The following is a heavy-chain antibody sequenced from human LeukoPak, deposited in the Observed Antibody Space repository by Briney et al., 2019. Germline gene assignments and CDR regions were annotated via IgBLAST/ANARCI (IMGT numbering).Heavy chain of an antibody. CDR2: IYYSGST. J-gene: IGHJ4*02. V-gene: IGHV4-39*01. D-gene: IGHD3-9*01. CDR1: GGSISSSSYY. CDR3: ASRRDAILTGFDY. Sequence: SETLSLTCTVSGGSISSSSYYWGWIRQPPGKGLEWIGSIYYSGSTYYNPSLKSRVTISVDTSKNQFSLKLSSVTAADTAVYYCASRRDAILTGFDYWGQGTLVTVSS.